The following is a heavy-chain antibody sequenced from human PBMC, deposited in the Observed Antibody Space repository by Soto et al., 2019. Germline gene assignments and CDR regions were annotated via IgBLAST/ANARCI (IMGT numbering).Heavy chain of an antibody. Sequence: EVQLVETGGGLIQPGGSLRLSCTASGFTVSSNYMTWVRQAPGKGLEWVSVIYSGGNTYYADSVKGRFTSSRDKSKNTLYLQMNSLRAEDTAVYYGAGATGRYWGQGTLVTVSS. CDR2: IYSGGNT. CDR3: AGATGRY. V-gene: IGHV3-53*02. CDR1: GFTVSSNY. J-gene: IGHJ4*02. D-gene: IGHD1-1*01.